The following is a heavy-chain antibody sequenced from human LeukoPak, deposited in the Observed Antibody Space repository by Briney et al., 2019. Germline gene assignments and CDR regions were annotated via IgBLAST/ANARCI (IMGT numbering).Heavy chain of an antibody. D-gene: IGHD1-14*01. Sequence: PSETLSLTCTVSGGSISSSSYYWGWIRQPPGKGLEWIGSIYYSGSTYYNPSLKSRVTISVDTSKNQFSLKLSSVTAADTAVYYCARLTGGAVDYWGQRPLVTVSS. CDR2: IYYSGST. CDR1: GGSISSSSYY. CDR3: ARLTGGAVDY. V-gene: IGHV4-39*01. J-gene: IGHJ4*02.